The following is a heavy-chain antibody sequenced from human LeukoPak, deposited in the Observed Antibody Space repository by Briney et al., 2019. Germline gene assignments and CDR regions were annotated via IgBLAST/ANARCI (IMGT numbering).Heavy chain of an antibody. V-gene: IGHV3-23*01. J-gene: IGHJ6*02. D-gene: IGHD3-10*01. CDR1: GFTFSSYA. Sequence: GGSLRLSCAASGFTFSSYAMHWVRQAPGKGLEWVAVVSGTGVATYHADSVKGRFTISRDNSKNTLYLQMNSLRAGDTAVYYCAKGGRSYGSGSDIYYYYYYGLDVWGQGTTVTVSS. CDR2: VSGTGVAT. CDR3: AKGGRSYGSGSDIYYYYYYGLDV.